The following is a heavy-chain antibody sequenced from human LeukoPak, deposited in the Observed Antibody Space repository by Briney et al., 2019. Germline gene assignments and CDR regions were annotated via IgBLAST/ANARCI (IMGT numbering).Heavy chain of an antibody. CDR3: SKDLTSDFGGDLDP. J-gene: IGHJ5*02. CDR2: ISWNSGSI. V-gene: IGHV3-9*01. CDR1: GFTFDDYA. D-gene: IGHD3-10*01. Sequence: GGSLRLSCAASGFTFDDYAMHWVRQAPGKGLEWVSGISWNSGSIGYADSVKGRFTISRDNSKSTVYLQMNSLRVEDAAVYYCSKDLTSDFGGDLDPWGQGTLVTVSS.